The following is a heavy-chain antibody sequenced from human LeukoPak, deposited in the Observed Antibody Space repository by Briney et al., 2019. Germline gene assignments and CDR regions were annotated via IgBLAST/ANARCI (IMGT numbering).Heavy chain of an antibody. CDR2: ISGSGGST. D-gene: IGHD6-13*01. V-gene: IGHV3-23*01. Sequence: HPSETLSLTCAVYGGSFSGYYWSWVRQAPGKGLEWVSAISGSGGSTYYADSVKGRFTISRDNSKNTLYLQMNSLRAEDTAVYYCAKHSSSWYKVGWFDPWGQGTLVTVSS. CDR3: AKHSSSWYKVGWFDP. CDR1: GGSFSGYY. J-gene: IGHJ5*02.